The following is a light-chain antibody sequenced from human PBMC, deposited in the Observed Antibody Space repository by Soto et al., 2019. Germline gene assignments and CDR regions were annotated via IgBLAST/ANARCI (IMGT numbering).Light chain of an antibody. J-gene: IGKJ2*01. CDR2: DAS. CDR1: QSISSW. Sequence: DIPMTQSPSTLSASVGDRVTITCRASQSISSWLAWYQQKPGKAPKLLIYDASSLESGVPSRFSGSGSGTEFTLTISSRQPDDFATYYCQQYNSYSPMYTFGQGTKLEIK. V-gene: IGKV1-5*01. CDR3: QQYNSYSPMYT.